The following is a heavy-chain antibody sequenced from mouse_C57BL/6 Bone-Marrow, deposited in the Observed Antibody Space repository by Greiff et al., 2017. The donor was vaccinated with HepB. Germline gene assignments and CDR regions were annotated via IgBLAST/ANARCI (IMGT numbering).Heavy chain of an antibody. D-gene: IGHD1-1*01. V-gene: IGHV5-6*01. CDR2: ISSGGSYT. CDR1: GFTFSSYG. J-gene: IGHJ4*01. CDR3: ARHYYGSSYAMDY. Sequence: EVQLVESGGDLVKPGGSLKLSCAASGFTFSSYGMSWVRQTPDKRLEWVATISSGGSYTYYPDSVKGRFTISRDNAKNTLYLQMSSLKSEDTAMYYCARHYYGSSYAMDYWGQGTSVTVSS.